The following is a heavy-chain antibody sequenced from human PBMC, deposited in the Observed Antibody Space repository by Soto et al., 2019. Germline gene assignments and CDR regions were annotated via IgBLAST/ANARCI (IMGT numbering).Heavy chain of an antibody. CDR2: ISTDGTEK. CDR3: VKDGGPLPNVVNYPFNI. V-gene: IGHV3-30*14. J-gene: IGHJ3*02. CDR1: GFTFSSYV. Sequence: GGSLRLSCVASGFTFSSYVIHWVRQAQGKGLEWVALISTDGTEKHYPGSVRGRFTISRDNSKNTLYLQMNSLRTEDTAVYYCVKDGGPLPNVVNYPFNIGGQGKKVPVSS. D-gene: IGHD2-15*01.